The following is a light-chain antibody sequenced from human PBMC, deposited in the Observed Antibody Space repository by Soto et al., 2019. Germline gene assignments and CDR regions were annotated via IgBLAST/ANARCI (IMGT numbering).Light chain of an antibody. CDR1: QSVSSNN. J-gene: IGKJ3*01. Sequence: EIVLTQSPGTLSLSPGERATLSCRASQSVSSNNLAWYQQRPGQAPRVVIDGASTTATGIPERFGGSGAGEDIPLTISRLEPEGFAVYYYQQYGRSPFTFGHWTKVDIK. V-gene: IGKV3-20*01. CDR3: QQYGRSPFT. CDR2: GAS.